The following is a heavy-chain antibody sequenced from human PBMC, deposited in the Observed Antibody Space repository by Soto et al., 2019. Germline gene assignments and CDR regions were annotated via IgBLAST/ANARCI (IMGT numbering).Heavy chain of an antibody. D-gene: IGHD3-10*01. Sequence: QVQLQESGPGLVKPSQTLSLTCTVSGGSISSGGYYWRWIRQHPGKGLEWIGYIYYSGSTYYNPSLESRVTIAVDKSKSHYSLKLSSVTAADTAVYYCARDRGSGSWGYCCMDFWVQASTVTVSS. CDR2: IYYSGST. CDR1: GGSISSGGYY. J-gene: IGHJ6*02. V-gene: IGHV4-31*03. CDR3: ARDRGSGSWGYCCMDF.